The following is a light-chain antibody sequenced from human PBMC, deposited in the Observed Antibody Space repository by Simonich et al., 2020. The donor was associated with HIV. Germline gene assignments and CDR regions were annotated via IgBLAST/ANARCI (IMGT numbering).Light chain of an antibody. CDR2: WAS. J-gene: IGKJ4*01. Sequence: DTVMTQSPDSLVVSLGESATINCKSSQSVLYSSNNKNYLAWYQQKPGQPPKLLIYWASTREFGVPDRFSGSGSGTDFTLTISSLQAEDVAVYYCQQYYSTPLTFGGGTKVEIK. CDR3: QQYYSTPLT. V-gene: IGKV4-1*01. CDR1: QSVLYSSNNKNY.